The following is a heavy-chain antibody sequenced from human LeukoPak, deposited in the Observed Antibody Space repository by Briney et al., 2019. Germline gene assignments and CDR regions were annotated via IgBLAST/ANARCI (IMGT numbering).Heavy chain of an antibody. V-gene: IGHV4-59*08. CDR2: IYHSGST. CDR3: ARWSYYDSSGYYNFDY. J-gene: IGHJ4*02. D-gene: IGHD3-22*01. CDR1: GGAISSYY. Sequence: SETLSLTCTASGGAISSYYWSWIRQPPGKGLEWIGYIYHSGSTNYNPSLKSRVTISVDPSKNQFSLKLSSVTAADTAVYYCARWSYYDSSGYYNFDYWGQGTLVTVSS.